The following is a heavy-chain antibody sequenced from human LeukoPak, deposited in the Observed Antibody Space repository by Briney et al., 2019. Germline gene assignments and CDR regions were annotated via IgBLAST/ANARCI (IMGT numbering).Heavy chain of an antibody. V-gene: IGHV3-15*07. Sequence: GGSLRLSCAASGFTVSNAWMNWVRQAPGKGLEWVGRIKSKAEGETTDCAAAVKGRFTISRDDSKNTLYLQMNSLKTEDTAVYYCTTDPYNGYWGQGTLVTVSS. CDR2: IKSKAEGETT. CDR3: TTDPYNGY. CDR1: GFTVSNAW. J-gene: IGHJ4*02. D-gene: IGHD1-14*01.